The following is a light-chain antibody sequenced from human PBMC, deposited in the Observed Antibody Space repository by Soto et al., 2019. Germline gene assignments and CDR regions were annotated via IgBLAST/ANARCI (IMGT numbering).Light chain of an antibody. CDR2: KDC. Sequence: SYDLKPSAAVSVSLEQLARITCSGEGLPKKYAYWYLQKPGQFPVLVIYKDCERPSAIPERFSGSSSGTIVTLTISGVQAEDEADYYCLSADSSGTLYGFGTGTKVTVL. CDR1: GLPKKY. CDR3: LSADSSGTLYG. V-gene: IGLV3-16*01. J-gene: IGLJ1*01.